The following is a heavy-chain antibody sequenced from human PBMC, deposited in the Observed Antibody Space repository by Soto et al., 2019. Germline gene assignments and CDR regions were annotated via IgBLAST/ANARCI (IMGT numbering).Heavy chain of an antibody. V-gene: IGHV1-2*02. CDR3: AKGGAIVAAGTRVYLYNAMDF. CDR2: INPNSGDT. Sequence: ASVKVSCKASGYTFTGYYVHWVRQAPGQGLEWMGWINPNSGDTYLAQRFQGRVTMNRDTSIGTAYMELRGLTSDDTAEYYCAKGGAIVAAGTRVYLYNAMDFWGEGTTVTVSS. D-gene: IGHD1-26*01. J-gene: IGHJ6*04. CDR1: GYTFTGYY.